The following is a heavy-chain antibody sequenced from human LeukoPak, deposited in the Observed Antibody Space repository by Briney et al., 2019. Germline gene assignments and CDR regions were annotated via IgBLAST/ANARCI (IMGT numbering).Heavy chain of an antibody. CDR1: GYTLTELS. Sequence: ASVKVSCKVSGYTLTELSMHWVRQAPGKGLEWMGGFDPEDGETICAQKFQGRVTMTEDTSTDTAYMELSSLRSEDTAVYYCATDLAILRVTPRAFDIWGQGTMVTVSS. CDR2: FDPEDGET. D-gene: IGHD3-3*01. CDR3: ATDLAILRVTPRAFDI. V-gene: IGHV1-24*01. J-gene: IGHJ3*02.